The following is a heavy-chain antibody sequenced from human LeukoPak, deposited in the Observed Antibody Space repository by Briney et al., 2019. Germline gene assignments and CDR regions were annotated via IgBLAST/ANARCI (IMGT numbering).Heavy chain of an antibody. V-gene: IGHV4-34*01. CDR3: AREYCSGGSCYAHLDY. CDR2: INHSGST. Sequence: SETLSLTCAVYGGSFSGYYWSWIRQPPGKGLEWIGEINHSGSTNYNPSLKSRVTISVDTSKNQFSPKLSSVTAADTAVYYCAREYCSGGSCYAHLDYWGQGTLVTVSS. CDR1: GGSFSGYY. D-gene: IGHD2-15*01. J-gene: IGHJ4*02.